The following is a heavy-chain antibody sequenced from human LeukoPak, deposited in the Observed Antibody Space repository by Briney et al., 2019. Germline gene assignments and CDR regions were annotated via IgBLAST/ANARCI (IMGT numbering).Heavy chain of an antibody. Sequence: SGPTLVKPTQTLTLTCTFSAFSLSTSGVGVGWIRQPPGKALEWFALIYWYDDNRYSPLLKSRLTITKDTSKNQVVLTMINMDPVDTATYYCAHLTVGSYCVDYWGQGTLVTVSS. CDR3: AHLTVGSYCVDY. J-gene: IGHJ4*02. CDR2: IYWYDDN. V-gene: IGHV2-5*01. D-gene: IGHD4-23*01. CDR1: AFSLSTSGVG.